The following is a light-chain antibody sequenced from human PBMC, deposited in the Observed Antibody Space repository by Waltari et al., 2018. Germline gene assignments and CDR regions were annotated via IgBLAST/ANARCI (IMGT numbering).Light chain of an antibody. CDR3: VLYMSRDIL. CDR2: STN. Sequence: QTVVTQEPSFSVSPGGTVTLTCGLTSGPVPFTPYPSWYQQTPGQPPRTPIYSTNTRSSGVPDRFSGSILGDKAALTITGAQADDEAAYYCVLYMSRDILFGGGTKLTVL. CDR1: SGPVPFTPY. J-gene: IGLJ3*02. V-gene: IGLV8-61*01.